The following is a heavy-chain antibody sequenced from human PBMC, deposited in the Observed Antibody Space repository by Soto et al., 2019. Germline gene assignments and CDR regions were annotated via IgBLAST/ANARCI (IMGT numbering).Heavy chain of an antibody. D-gene: IGHD2-2*01. V-gene: IGHV3-33*01. J-gene: IGHJ3*02. Sequence: QVQLVESGGGVVQPGRSLRLSCAASGFTFSSYGMHWVHQAPGKGLEWVAVIWYDGSNKYYADSVKGRFTISRDNSKNTLYLQMNSLRAEDTAVYYCARDVFRYQLLAHDAFDIWGQGTMVTVSS. CDR2: IWYDGSNK. CDR1: GFTFSSYG. CDR3: ARDVFRYQLLAHDAFDI.